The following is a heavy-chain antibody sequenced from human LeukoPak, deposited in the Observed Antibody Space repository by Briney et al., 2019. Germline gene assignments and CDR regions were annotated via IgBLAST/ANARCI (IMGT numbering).Heavy chain of an antibody. J-gene: IGHJ4*02. CDR1: GFTFSTYG. CDR3: AKGGLGGYNAVFDY. Sequence: GGSLRLSCAASGFTFSTYGMHWFRQAPGKGLEWVALISYDGSKKYYADSVKGRFTISRDNSKNTLYLQMNSLRAEDTAVYYCAKGGLGGYNAVFDYWGQGTLVTVSS. V-gene: IGHV3-30*18. D-gene: IGHD1-14*01. CDR2: ISYDGSKK.